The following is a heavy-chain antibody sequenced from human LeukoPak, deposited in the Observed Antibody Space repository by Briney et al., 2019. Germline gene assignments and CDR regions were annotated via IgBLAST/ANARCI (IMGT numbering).Heavy chain of an antibody. V-gene: IGHV3-21*01. CDR2: ISSSSSYI. D-gene: IGHD2-15*01. Sequence: GGSLRLSCAASGFTFDDYAMHWVRQAPGKGLEWVSSISSSSSYIYYADSVKGRFTISRDNAKNSLYLQMNSLRAEDTAVYYCARGVVAHPGLIDYYYYGMDVWGQGTTVTVSS. CDR1: GFTFDDYA. CDR3: ARGVVAHPGLIDYYYYGMDV. J-gene: IGHJ6*02.